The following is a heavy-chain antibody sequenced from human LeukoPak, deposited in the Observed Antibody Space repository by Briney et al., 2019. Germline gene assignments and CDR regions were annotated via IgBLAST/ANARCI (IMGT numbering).Heavy chain of an antibody. D-gene: IGHD6-6*01. J-gene: IGHJ4*02. Sequence: GGSLRPSCAASGFTFSSSGMHWVRQAPGKGLEWVSIISFDGSKRYYADSVKGRFTISRDNSKNTLYLQMNSLRPEDTAVYFCAKSIGAVGDYWGQGTLVTVSS. V-gene: IGHV3-30*18. CDR1: GFTFSSSG. CDR3: AKSIGAVGDY. CDR2: ISFDGSKR.